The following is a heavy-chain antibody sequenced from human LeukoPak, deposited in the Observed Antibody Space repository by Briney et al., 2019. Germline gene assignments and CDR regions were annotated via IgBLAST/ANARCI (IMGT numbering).Heavy chain of an antibody. CDR3: ARDDYYGGFDY. Sequence: GGSLRLSCAASEFSVGSNYMTWVRQAPGKGLEWVSSISGSRSYIYYADSVKGRFTISRDNAKNSLYLQMNSLRAEDTAVYYCARDDYYGGFDYWGQGTLVTVSS. CDR2: ISGSRSYI. CDR1: EFSVGSNY. D-gene: IGHD3-10*01. V-gene: IGHV3-21*01. J-gene: IGHJ4*02.